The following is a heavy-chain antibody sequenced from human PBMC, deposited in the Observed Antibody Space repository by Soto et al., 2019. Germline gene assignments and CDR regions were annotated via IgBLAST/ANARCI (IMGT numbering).Heavy chain of an antibody. D-gene: IGHD6-19*01. CDR2: TSQDGRDS. Sequence: EVQLVESGGXXXQXGXTLXXXXXXXXXXXXXXXXXXXRQAPGKGLEWLAITSQDGRDSQYLDSVKGRFTISRDNAKNSVYLEMNGLRVEDSAMYYCARDSGWYRFDYWGQGTLVTVSS. CDR3: ARDSGWYRFDY. J-gene: IGHJ4*02. CDR1: XXXXXXXX. V-gene: IGHV3-7*05.